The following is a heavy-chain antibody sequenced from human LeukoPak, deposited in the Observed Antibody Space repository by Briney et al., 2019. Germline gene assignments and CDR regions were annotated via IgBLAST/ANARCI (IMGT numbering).Heavy chain of an antibody. V-gene: IGHV4-31*03. Sequence: KPSETLSLTCTVSGGSISSSSYYWGWIRQPPGKGREWIGYIYYSGSTYYNPSLKSRVTISVDTSKNQFSLKLSSVTAADTAVYYCARGWGYLDYWGQGTLVTVSS. J-gene: IGHJ4*02. CDR2: IYYSGST. D-gene: IGHD3-16*02. CDR3: ARGWGYLDY. CDR1: GGSISSSSYY.